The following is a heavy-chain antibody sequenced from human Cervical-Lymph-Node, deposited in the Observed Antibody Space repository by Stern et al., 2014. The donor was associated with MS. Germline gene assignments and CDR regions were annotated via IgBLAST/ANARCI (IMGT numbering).Heavy chain of an antibody. V-gene: IGHV1-2*02. CDR3: AKLSHGSGRDS. J-gene: IGHJ4*02. D-gene: IGHD3-10*01. CDR1: GSTFTGYS. Sequence: VQLVQSGAAVKKPGASVKVSCRSSGSTFTGYSMHWVRPAPGQGLEWMGWISPNTGGTNYAQKLQAMVTMTTDTSISTTYMELSRLRSDDTAVYYCAKLSHGSGRDSWGQGTLVTVSS. CDR2: ISPNTGGT.